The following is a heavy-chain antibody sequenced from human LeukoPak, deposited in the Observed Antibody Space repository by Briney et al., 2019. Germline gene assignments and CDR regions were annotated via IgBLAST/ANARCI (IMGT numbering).Heavy chain of an antibody. Sequence: ASVKVSCKASGYTFTSYYMHWVRQAPGQGLEWMGLINPSGGSTSYAQKFQGRVTMTRDTSTSTVYMELSSLRSEDTAVYYCARDKSYCSGGSCYSRRYFDYWGQGTLVPVSS. V-gene: IGHV1-46*01. CDR2: INPSGGST. J-gene: IGHJ4*02. CDR3: ARDKSYCSGGSCYSRRYFDY. CDR1: GYTFTSYY. D-gene: IGHD2-15*01.